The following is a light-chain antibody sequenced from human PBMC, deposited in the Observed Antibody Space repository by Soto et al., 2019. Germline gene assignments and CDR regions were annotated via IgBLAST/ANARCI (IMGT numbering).Light chain of an antibody. J-gene: IGLJ1*01. CDR3: SSYASSSTYV. CDR2: EVS. CDR1: SSDVGCYNY. Sequence: QSVLTQPASVSGSPGQSITISCTGTSSDVGCYNYVSWYQQHPGKAPKLMIYEVSNRPSGVSNRFSGSKSDNTASLTISGLQAEDEADYYCSSYASSSTYVFGAGTKVTVL. V-gene: IGLV2-14*01.